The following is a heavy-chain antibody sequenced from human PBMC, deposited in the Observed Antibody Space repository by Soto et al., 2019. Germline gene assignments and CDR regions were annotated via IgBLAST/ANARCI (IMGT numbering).Heavy chain of an antibody. CDR3: ARQRTSVVTQAYFDV. Sequence: SESLSLTCTVTGDSISSRSYYWGWIRQPPGKGLEWIGSIYYSGSTYNNPSLRSRVSMAIDTSKDQFSLKLKSVTAADTALYFCARQRTSVVTQAYFDVWGQGSLVTVSS. CDR2: IYYSGST. V-gene: IGHV4-39*01. J-gene: IGHJ4*02. D-gene: IGHD2-21*02. CDR1: GDSISSRSYY.